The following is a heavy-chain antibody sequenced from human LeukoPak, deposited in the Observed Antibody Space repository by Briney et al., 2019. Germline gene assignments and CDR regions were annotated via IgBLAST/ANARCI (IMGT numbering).Heavy chain of an antibody. CDR2: IKSNIDGGTT. J-gene: IGHJ3*02. V-gene: IGHV3-15*01. D-gene: IGHD3-22*01. CDR3: TTVLAASGYYEEAFDI. CDR1: GLTFSKPW. Sequence: GGSLRLSCAASGLTFSKPWMTWVRQAPGKGLEWVGRIKSNIDGGTTDYAVPVKGRFTISRDDSKNTVYLEMNSLKTEDTAVYYCTTVLAASGYYEEAFDIWGQGTMVTVSS.